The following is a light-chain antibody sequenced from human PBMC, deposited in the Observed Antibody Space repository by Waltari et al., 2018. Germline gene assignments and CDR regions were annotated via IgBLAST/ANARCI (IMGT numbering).Light chain of an antibody. J-gene: IGLJ1*01. Sequence: QSALTQPASVSGSPGQSITISCTGTNNDVGGYNYVSWYQQYAGKAPKLMLYEVSNRPPGVSNRFSGSKSGNTASLTISGLQAEDEADYYCTSKTGTITYVFGTGTKVTVL. CDR1: NNDVGGYNY. CDR3: TSKTGTITYV. V-gene: IGLV2-14*01. CDR2: EVS.